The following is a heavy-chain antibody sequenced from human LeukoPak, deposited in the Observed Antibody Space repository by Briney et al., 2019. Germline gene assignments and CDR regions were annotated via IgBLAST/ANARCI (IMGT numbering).Heavy chain of an antibody. CDR3: AKFMTQPVVYAVPNS. CDR2: LSGSGDYT. D-gene: IGHD2-8*02. Sequence: PGGSLRLSCAASGFKFSSYPMTWVRQAPGKGLDWVSTLSGSGDYTFYADSVKGRSTISRDNSKNTLYLQMNSLRAEDTATYYCAKFMTQPVVYAVPNSWGQGTLVTVSS. CDR1: GFKFSSYP. J-gene: IGHJ5*02. V-gene: IGHV3-23*01.